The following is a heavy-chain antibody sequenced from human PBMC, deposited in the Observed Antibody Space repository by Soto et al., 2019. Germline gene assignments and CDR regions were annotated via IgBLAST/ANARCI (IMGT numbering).Heavy chain of an antibody. Sequence: SETLSVTCAVSGVSISRGNWWTCVRQSPQRGLEYIGEIFHDGTANYYPSFERRVAISVDTSKNQFSLKLTSVTAADTAIYFCARLVYDTRLNYMYFDSWGQGTLVTVSS. J-gene: IGHJ4*02. CDR3: ARLVYDTRLNYMYFDS. D-gene: IGHD3-10*01. CDR2: IFHDGTA. V-gene: IGHV4-4*02. CDR1: GVSISRGNW.